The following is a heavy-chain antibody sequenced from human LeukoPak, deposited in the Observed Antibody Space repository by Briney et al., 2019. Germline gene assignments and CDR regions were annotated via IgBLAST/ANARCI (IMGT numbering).Heavy chain of an antibody. Sequence: GASVKVSCKASGYTFTSYYMHWVRQAPGQGLEWMGIINPSGGSTSYAQKFQGRVTMTRDMSTSTVYMELSSLRSEDTAVYYCARDGHNPYYYYYYMDVWGKGTTVTVSS. CDR1: GYTFTSYY. CDR2: INPSGGST. V-gene: IGHV1-46*01. J-gene: IGHJ6*03. D-gene: IGHD1-14*01. CDR3: ARDGHNPYYYYYYMDV.